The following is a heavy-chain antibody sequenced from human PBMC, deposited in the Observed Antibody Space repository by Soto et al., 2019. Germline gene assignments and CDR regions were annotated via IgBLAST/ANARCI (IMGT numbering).Heavy chain of an antibody. J-gene: IGHJ4*02. D-gene: IGHD3-22*01. V-gene: IGHV4-39*01. Sequence: SETLSLTCTVSGGSISSSSYYWGWIRQPPGKGLEWIGSIYYSGSTYYNPSLKSRVTISVDTSKNQFSLKLSSVTAADTAVYYCARLMYYYDSSGYYYKDPAPSKIDYWGQGTLVTVSS. CDR2: IYYSGST. CDR1: GGSISSSSYY. CDR3: ARLMYYYDSSGYYYKDPAPSKIDY.